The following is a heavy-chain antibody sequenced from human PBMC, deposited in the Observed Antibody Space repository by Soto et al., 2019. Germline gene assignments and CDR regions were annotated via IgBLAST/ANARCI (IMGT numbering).Heavy chain of an antibody. V-gene: IGHV1-18*01. CDR2: ISAYTDDP. CDR3: ARVIPGAEAWFDP. CDR1: GNTFTNFG. D-gene: IGHD2-2*01. J-gene: IGHJ5*02. Sequence: QGQLVQSGAEVKKPGASVKVSCTASGNTFTNFGVTWVRQAPGQGLEWMGWISAYTDDPNYAQKFQCRVTRTIDTSMSTAYFDLRSLTSDDTAVYYCARVIPGAEAWFDPWGQGTLVTVSS.